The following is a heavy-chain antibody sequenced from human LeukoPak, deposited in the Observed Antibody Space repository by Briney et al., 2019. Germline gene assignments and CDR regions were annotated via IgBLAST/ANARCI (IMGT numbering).Heavy chain of an antibody. CDR3: ARFCTNGVCQVEDAFDI. CDR1: GGSISSGGYY. Sequence: SETLSLTCTVSGGSISSGGYYWSWIRQPAGKGLEWIGRIYTSGSTNYNPSLKSRVTMSVDTSKNQFSLKLSSVTAADTAVYYCARFCTNGVCQVEDAFDIWGQGTMVTVSS. V-gene: IGHV4-61*02. CDR2: IYTSGST. D-gene: IGHD2-8*01. J-gene: IGHJ3*02.